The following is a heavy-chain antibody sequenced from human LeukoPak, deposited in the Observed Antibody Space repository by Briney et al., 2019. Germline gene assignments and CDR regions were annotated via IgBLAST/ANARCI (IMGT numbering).Heavy chain of an antibody. D-gene: IGHD1-7*01. CDR3: ARGGLQLPDY. J-gene: IGHJ4*02. Sequence: SETLSLTCTVSGGSVTSGSYYWSWIRQPPGKGLEYNGCFYYRGSTKYNPSLKSRVAISVDTSKNQFSLRLSSVTAADTAVYYCARGGLQLPDYWGQGTLVTVSS. CDR1: GGSVTSGSYY. CDR2: FYYRGST. V-gene: IGHV4-61*01.